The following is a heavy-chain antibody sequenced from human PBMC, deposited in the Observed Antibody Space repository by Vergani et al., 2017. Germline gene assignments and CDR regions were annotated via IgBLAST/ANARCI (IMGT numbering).Heavy chain of an antibody. CDR1: GGSISSGSYY. D-gene: IGHD5-24*01. CDR3: ARDTVEMATDYFYY. J-gene: IGHJ4*02. Sequence: QVQLQESGPGLVKPSQTLSLTCTVSGGSISSGSYYWSWIRQPAGKGLEWIGRIYTSGSTNYNPSLKSRVTISVDTSKNQFSLKLSSGTAADTAVYYCARDTVEMATDYFYYWGQGTLVTFSS. CDR2: IYTSGST. V-gene: IGHV4-61*02.